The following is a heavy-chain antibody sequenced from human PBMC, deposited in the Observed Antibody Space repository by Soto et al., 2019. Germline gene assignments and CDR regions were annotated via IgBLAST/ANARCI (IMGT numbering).Heavy chain of an antibody. CDR2: INHSGGT. CDR1: GGSFSGYY. V-gene: IGHV4-34*01. CDR3: ARGPQWLAVIGRSYYYYGMDV. D-gene: IGHD6-19*01. J-gene: IGHJ6*02. Sequence: PSETLSLTCAVYGGSFSGYYWSWIRQPPGKGLEWIGEINHSGGTNYNPSLKSRVTISVDTSKNQFSLKLSSVTAADTAVYYCARGPQWLAVIGRSYYYYGMDVWGQGTTVTVSS.